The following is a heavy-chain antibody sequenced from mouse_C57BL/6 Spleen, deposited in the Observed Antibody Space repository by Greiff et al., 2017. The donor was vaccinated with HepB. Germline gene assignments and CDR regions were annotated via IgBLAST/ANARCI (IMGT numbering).Heavy chain of an antibody. V-gene: IGHV14-1*01. CDR2: IDPEDGDT. J-gene: IGHJ3*01. CDR1: GFNIKDYY. CDR3: TDYYGSSYGFAY. Sequence: DVQLQESGAELVRPGASVKLSCTASGFNIKDYYMHWVKQRPEQGLEWIGRIDPEDGDTEYAPKFQGKATMTADTSSNTAYLQLSSLTSEDTAVYYCTDYYGSSYGFAYWGQGTLVTVSA. D-gene: IGHD1-1*01.